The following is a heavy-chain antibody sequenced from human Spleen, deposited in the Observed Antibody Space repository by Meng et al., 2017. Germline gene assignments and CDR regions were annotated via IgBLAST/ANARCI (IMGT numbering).Heavy chain of an antibody. D-gene: IGHD2-21*02. V-gene: IGHV3-48*03. CDR1: GFTFSSYE. J-gene: IGHJ5*02. CDR3: ASPCGGDCYNWFDP. CDR2: ISSSGSTI. Sequence: GESLRLSCAASGFTFSSYELNWVRQAPGKGLEWVSYISSSGSTIYYADSVKGRFTISRDNAKNSLYLQMNSLRAEDTAVYYCASPCGGDCYNWFDPWGQGTLVTVSS.